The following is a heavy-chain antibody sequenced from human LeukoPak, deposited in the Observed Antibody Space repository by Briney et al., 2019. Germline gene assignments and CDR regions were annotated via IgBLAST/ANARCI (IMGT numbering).Heavy chain of an antibody. V-gene: IGHV4-39*01. Sequence: SETLSLTCTVSGGSISSSSYYWGWIRQPPGKGLEWIGSIYYSGSTYYNPSLKSRVTISVDTSKNQFSLKLSSVTAADTAVYYCARHKDYCYSYMDVWGKGTTVTISS. CDR3: ARHKDYCYSYMDV. CDR1: GGSISSSSYY. CDR2: IYYSGST. J-gene: IGHJ6*03.